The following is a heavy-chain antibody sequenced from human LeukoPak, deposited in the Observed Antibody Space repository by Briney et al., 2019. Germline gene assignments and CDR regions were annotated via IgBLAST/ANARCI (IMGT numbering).Heavy chain of an antibody. V-gene: IGHV3-21*01. CDR2: ISSSGSYI. CDR3: ARVRVPAAITWGLGY. J-gene: IGHJ4*02. CDR1: GFTFSSYS. Sequence: GGSLRLSCAASGFTFSSYSMNWVRQAPGKGLEWVSSISSSGSYIYYADSVKGRFTISRDNAKNSLYLQMNSLRAEDTAVYYCARVRVPAAITWGLGYWGQGTLVTVSS. D-gene: IGHD2-2*01.